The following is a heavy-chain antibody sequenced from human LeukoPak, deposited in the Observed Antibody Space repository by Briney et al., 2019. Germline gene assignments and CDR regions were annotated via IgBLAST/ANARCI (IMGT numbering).Heavy chain of an antibody. V-gene: IGHV1-8*03. CDR1: GYTFTSYD. D-gene: IGHD2-15*01. J-gene: IGHJ4*02. CDR3: ARGRLRCSGGSCSSFDY. CDR2: MNPNSGNT. Sequence: ASVKVPCKASGYTFTSYDINWVRQATGQGLEWMGWMNPNSGNTGYAQKFQGRVTITRNTSISTAYMELSSLRSEDTAVYYCARGRLRCSGGSCSSFDYWGQGTLVTVSS.